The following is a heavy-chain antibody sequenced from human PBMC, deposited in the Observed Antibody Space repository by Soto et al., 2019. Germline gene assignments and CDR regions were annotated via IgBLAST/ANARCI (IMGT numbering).Heavy chain of an antibody. V-gene: IGHV3-74*01. Sequence: GGSLRLSCAASGFTFNNYWMHWVRQAPGKGLVWVSRINSDGSSTSYADSVKGRSTISRDNAKNTLYLQMNSLRAEDTAVYYCASSLLTPFDYWGQGTLVTVSS. CDR1: GFTFNNYW. J-gene: IGHJ4*02. CDR2: INSDGSST. CDR3: ASSLLTPFDY. D-gene: IGHD7-27*01.